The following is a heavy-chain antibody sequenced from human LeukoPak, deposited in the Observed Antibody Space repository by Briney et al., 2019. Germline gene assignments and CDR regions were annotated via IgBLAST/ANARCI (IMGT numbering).Heavy chain of an antibody. CDR1: GGSVSNSNYY. Sequence: ETLSLTCTVSGGSVSNSNYYWGWVRQAPGKGLEWVSAISGSGGSTYYADSVKGRFTISRDNSKNTLYLQMNSLRAEDTAVYYCAKTVVVVPAADYWGQGTLVTVSS. V-gene: IGHV3-23*01. D-gene: IGHD2-2*01. CDR3: AKTVVVVPAADY. CDR2: ISGSGGST. J-gene: IGHJ4*02.